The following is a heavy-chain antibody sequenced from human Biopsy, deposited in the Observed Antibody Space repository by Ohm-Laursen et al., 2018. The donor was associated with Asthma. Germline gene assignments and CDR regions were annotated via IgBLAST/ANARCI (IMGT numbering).Heavy chain of an antibody. CDR2: MYHSGSP. Sequence: SDTLSLTCAVSGGSITSSSYYWGWIRQPPGKGMEWIGSMYHSGSPYYHPSLKSRATISVDTSKNQLSLKMSSVTAADTAVYFCGRHQYSSSWSTFDYWGQGALVTVSS. V-gene: IGHV4-39*01. J-gene: IGHJ4*02. CDR3: GRHQYSSSWSTFDY. D-gene: IGHD3-22*01. CDR1: GGSITSSSYY.